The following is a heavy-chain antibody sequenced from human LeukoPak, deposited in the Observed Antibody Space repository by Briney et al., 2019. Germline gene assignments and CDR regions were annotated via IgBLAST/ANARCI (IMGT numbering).Heavy chain of an antibody. CDR3: ASGKAGGIAVAGTGC. Sequence: GGSLRLSCAASGFTFGSYAMHWVRQAPGKGLEWVAVISYDGSNKYYADSVKGRFTISRDNSKNTLYLQMNSLRAEDTAVYYCASGKAGGIAVAGTGCWGQGTLVTVSS. V-gene: IGHV3-30-3*01. J-gene: IGHJ4*02. D-gene: IGHD6-19*01. CDR2: ISYDGSNK. CDR1: GFTFGSYA.